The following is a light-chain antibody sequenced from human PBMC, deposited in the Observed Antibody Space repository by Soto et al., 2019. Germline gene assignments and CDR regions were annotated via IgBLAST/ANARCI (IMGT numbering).Light chain of an antibody. CDR1: NSDVGGYNY. V-gene: IGLV2-14*01. J-gene: IGLJ1*01. CDR2: DVS. CDR3: SSYTSSSTLV. Sequence: QSALTQPASVSGSPGQSITISCTGTNSDVGGYNYVSWYQQHPGKAPKLMIYDVSNRPSGVSNRFSGSKSGNTASLSISGRQYEDEDDYNCSSYTSSSTLVFGTGTKVTVL.